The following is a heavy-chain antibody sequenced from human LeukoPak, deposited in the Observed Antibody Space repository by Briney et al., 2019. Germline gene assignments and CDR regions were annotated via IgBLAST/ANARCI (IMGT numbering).Heavy chain of an antibody. CDR1: GGSIRSYY. Sequence: PSETLSLTCTVSGGSIRSYYWTWIRQPPGQGLEWIAYIYYSGSANYNPSLKSRVTISVDTSKNQFSLKLRSVTAADTAIYYCARLPPIAGRTARFDYWGQGTLVTVSS. CDR3: ARLPPIAGRTARFDY. CDR2: IYYSGSA. D-gene: IGHD6-6*01. V-gene: IGHV4-59*08. J-gene: IGHJ4*02.